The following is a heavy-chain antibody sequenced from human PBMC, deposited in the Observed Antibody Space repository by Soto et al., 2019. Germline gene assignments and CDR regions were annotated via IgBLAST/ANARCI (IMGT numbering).Heavy chain of an antibody. V-gene: IGHV1-69*13. CDR2: IIPIFGTA. CDR1: GGTFSSYA. J-gene: IGHJ6*02. Sequence: ASVKVSCKASGGTFSSYAISWVRQAPGQGLEWMGGIIPIFGTANYAQKFQGRVTITADESTSTAYMELSSLRSEDTAVYYCATAWDDYGDYGYYYYGMDVWGQGTTVTVSS. D-gene: IGHD4-17*01. CDR3: ATAWDDYGDYGYYYYGMDV.